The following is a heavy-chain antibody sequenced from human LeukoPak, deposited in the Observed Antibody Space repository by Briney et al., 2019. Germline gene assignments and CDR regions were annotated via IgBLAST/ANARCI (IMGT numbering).Heavy chain of an antibody. J-gene: IGHJ5*02. V-gene: IGHV3-23*01. Sequence: PGGSLRLSCAASGFTFSSYAMSWVRQAPGEGLEWVSAISGSGGSTYYADSVKGRFTISRDNSKNTLYLQMNSLRAEDTAVYYCAKDPLLEYSSGWYPSWFDPWGQGTLVTVSS. CDR2: ISGSGGST. D-gene: IGHD6-19*01. CDR1: GFTFSSYA. CDR3: AKDPLLEYSSGWYPSWFDP.